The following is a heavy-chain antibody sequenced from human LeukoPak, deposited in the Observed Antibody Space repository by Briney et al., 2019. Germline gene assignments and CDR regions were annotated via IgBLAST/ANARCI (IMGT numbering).Heavy chain of an antibody. J-gene: IGHJ4*02. Sequence: ASVKVSCKASGYTFSSYDINWVRQAAGQGLEWMGWINPNSGNTGYAQRFQGRVTMTRDTSINTAYMELSSLRSEDTAVYYCARGTPYCSSASCYNYWGQGTLVTVSS. V-gene: IGHV1-8*01. CDR1: GYTFSSYD. CDR2: INPNSGNT. D-gene: IGHD2-2*02. CDR3: ARGTPYCSSASCYNY.